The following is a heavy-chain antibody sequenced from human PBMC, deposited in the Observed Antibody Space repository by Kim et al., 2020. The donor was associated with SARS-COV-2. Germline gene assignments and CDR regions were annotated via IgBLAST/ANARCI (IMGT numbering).Heavy chain of an antibody. CDR3: ARDLFGATNAYYYYYMDV. CDR2: IWYDGSNK. CDR1: GFTFSSYG. V-gene: IGHV3-33*01. J-gene: IGHJ6*03. D-gene: IGHD1-26*01. Sequence: GGSLRLSCAASGFTFSSYGMHWVRQAPGKGLEWVAVIWYDGSNKYYADSVKGRFTISRDNSKNTLYLQMNSLRAEDTAVYYCARDLFGATNAYYYYYMDVWGKGTTVTVSS.